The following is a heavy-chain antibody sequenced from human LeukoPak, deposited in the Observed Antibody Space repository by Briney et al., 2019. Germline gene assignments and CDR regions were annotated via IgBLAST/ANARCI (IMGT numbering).Heavy chain of an antibody. Sequence: PGGSLRLSCAASGFTFSSYGMHWVRQAPGKGLEWVAVIWYDGSNKYYADSVKGRFTISRDNSKNTLYLQMNSLRAEDTAVYYCARDPPYYGDYSVWGQGTLVTVSS. CDR3: ARDPPYYGDYSV. D-gene: IGHD4-17*01. CDR1: GFTFSSYG. J-gene: IGHJ4*02. V-gene: IGHV3-33*01. CDR2: IWYDGSNK.